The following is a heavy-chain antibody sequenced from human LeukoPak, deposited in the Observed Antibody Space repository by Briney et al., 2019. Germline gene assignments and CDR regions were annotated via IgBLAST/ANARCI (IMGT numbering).Heavy chain of an antibody. D-gene: IGHD2-2*02. CDR3: AKDTCSSTSCYTGNWFDP. V-gene: IGHV3-9*01. Sequence: GGSLRLSCAASGFTFDDYAMLWVRHAPGKGLEWVSGISWNSGSVDYADSVRGRFTISRDNAKNSLYLQMNSLRAEDTALYYCAKDTCSSTSCYTGNWFDPWGQGTLVTVSS. J-gene: IGHJ5*02. CDR1: GFTFDDYA. CDR2: ISWNSGSV.